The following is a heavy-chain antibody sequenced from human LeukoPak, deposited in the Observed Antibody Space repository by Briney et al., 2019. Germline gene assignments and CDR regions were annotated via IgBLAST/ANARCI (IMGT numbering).Heavy chain of an antibody. J-gene: IGHJ5*02. V-gene: IGHV4-39*01. CDR3: ARHLADIVVVPGFDP. CDR1: GGSISSSSYY. CDR2: IYYSGST. D-gene: IGHD2-2*01. Sequence: PSETLSLTCTVSGGSISSSSYYWGWLRQPPGKGLEWIGSIYYSGSTYYNPSLKSRVTISVDTSKNQFSLKLSSVTAADTAVYYCARHLADIVVVPGFDPWGQGTLVTVSS.